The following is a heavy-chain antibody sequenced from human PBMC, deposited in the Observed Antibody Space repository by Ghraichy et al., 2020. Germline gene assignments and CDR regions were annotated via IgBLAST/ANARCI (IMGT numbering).Heavy chain of an antibody. Sequence: GGSLRLSCAASGFTFSSYAMHWVRQAPGKGLEWVAVISYDGSNKYYADSVKGRFTISRDNSKNTLYLQMNSLRAEDTAVYYCARDIGYSSSHYGMDVWGQGTTVNVYS. D-gene: IGHD6-6*01. CDR3: ARDIGYSSSHYGMDV. V-gene: IGHV3-30-3*01. CDR1: GFTFSSYA. J-gene: IGHJ6*02. CDR2: ISYDGSNK.